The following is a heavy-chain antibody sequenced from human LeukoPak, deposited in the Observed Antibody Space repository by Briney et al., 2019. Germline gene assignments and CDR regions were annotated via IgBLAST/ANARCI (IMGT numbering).Heavy chain of an antibody. CDR1: GGSISSYY. J-gene: IGHJ4*02. Sequence: SETLSLTCTVSGGSISSYYWSWIRQPPGKGLEWIGYIYYSGSTNYNPSLKSRVTISVDTSKNQFSLNLSSVTAADTAVYYCARLYYDSSGYYQICYFDYWGQGTLVTVSS. CDR2: IYYSGST. V-gene: IGHV4-59*08. D-gene: IGHD3-22*01. CDR3: ARLYYDSSGYYQICYFDY.